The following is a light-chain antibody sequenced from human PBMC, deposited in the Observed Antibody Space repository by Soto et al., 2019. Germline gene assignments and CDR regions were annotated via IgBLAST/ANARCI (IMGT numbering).Light chain of an antibody. CDR3: HQYDKWPYA. Sequence: DIVMTQSPATLSVSPGEGAALSCRASQGVSRNFAWYQQQPGQAPRLLIYGASTRATDIPARFRGSGSGTTFTLPISSLQSEDCAVYYCHQYDKWPYAFGQGTKLEIK. J-gene: IGKJ2*01. V-gene: IGKV3-15*01. CDR1: QGVSRN. CDR2: GAS.